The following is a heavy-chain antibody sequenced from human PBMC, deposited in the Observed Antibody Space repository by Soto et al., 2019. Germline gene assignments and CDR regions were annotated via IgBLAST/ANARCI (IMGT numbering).Heavy chain of an antibody. CDR3: TASLEGGXXXXKSAFDY. CDR2: IVVGTGHT. V-gene: IGHV1-58*01. J-gene: IGHJ4*02. D-gene: IGHD3-16*01. Sequence: ASVKVSCKASGFSFTSSSVQWVRQARGQRLEWIGWIVVGTGHTNYAQKFQERVTISTDMSTNTAYMEVNSLRFDDTAVYYCTASLEGGXXXXKSAFDYWGQGTLVTVSS. CDR1: GFSFTSSS.